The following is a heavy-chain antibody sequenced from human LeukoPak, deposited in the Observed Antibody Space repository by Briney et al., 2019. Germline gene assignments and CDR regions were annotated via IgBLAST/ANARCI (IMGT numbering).Heavy chain of an antibody. CDR3: ARARLGSSIDY. V-gene: IGHV4-30-4*08. J-gene: IGHJ4*02. Sequence: KSSETLSLTCTVSGGSISSGDYYWSWIRQPPGKGLEWIGYIYYSGSTYYNPSLKSRVTISVDTSKNQFSLKLSSVTAADTAVCYCARARLGSSIDYWGQGTLVTVSS. CDR1: GGSISSGDYY. CDR2: IYYSGST. D-gene: IGHD3-16*01.